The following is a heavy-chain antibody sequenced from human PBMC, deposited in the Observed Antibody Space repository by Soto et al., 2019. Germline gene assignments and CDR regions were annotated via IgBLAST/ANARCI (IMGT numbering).Heavy chain of an antibody. CDR2: LIPIFGTA. D-gene: IGHD1-26*01. CDR3: ATNAAGRWYFDL. CDR1: GGTFSSYA. J-gene: IGHJ2*01. V-gene: IGHV1-69*12. Sequence: QVQLVQSGAEVKKAGSSVKVSCKASGGTFSSYAISWVRQAPGQGLEWMGGLIPIFGTANYPQKFQGRVTITADESTSTAYMELSSLRSEDTAVYYCATNAAGRWYFDLWGRGTLVTVSP.